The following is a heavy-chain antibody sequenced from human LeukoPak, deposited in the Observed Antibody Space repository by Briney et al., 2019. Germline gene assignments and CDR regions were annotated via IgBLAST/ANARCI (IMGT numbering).Heavy chain of an antibody. J-gene: IGHJ3*02. V-gene: IGHV5-51*01. D-gene: IGHD3-22*01. CDR3: ARPVYYGSSGYYFDDAFDI. CDR1: GYSFTSYW. CDR2: IYPGDSDT. Sequence: GESLKISCKGSGYSFTSYWIGWVRQMPGKGLEWMGIIYPGDSDTRYSPSFQGQVTISADKSISTAYLQWSSLKASDTAMYYCARPVYYGSSGYYFDDAFDIWGQGTMVTVSS.